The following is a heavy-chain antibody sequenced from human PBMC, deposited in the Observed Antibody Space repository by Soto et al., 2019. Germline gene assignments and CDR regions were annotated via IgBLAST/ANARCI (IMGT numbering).Heavy chain of an antibody. V-gene: IGHV3-15*01. CDR2: IFSANDGGTT. Sequence: EVQVVESGGGLVEPGGSLRLSCAVSGLTFSKTWMSWVRQAPGKGLEWIGRIFSANDGGTTDYIPPVQGRFTISRDDAKNTVYLQRNSLKTEDTSMYFCTTDPRHWGKGTLVTVSS. CDR3: TTDPRH. J-gene: IGHJ1*01. CDR1: GLTFSKTW. D-gene: IGHD6-6*01.